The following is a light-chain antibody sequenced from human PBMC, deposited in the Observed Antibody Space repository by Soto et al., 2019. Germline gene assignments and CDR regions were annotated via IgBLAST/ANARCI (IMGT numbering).Light chain of an antibody. J-gene: IGKJ2*01. V-gene: IGKV3-20*01. CDR1: QSVRSNH. CDR3: QQYGSSPRT. CDR2: DAS. Sequence: EIVLTQSPGTLSLSPGERATLSWRASQSVRSNHLAWYQQKPGQAPRLLIYDASSRATGIPDRFSGSGSGTDFTLTISRLEPEDFAVYYCQQYGSSPRTFGRGTKLEI.